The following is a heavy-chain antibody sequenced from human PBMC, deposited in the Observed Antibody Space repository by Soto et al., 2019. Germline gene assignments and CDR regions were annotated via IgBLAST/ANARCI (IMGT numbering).Heavy chain of an antibody. CDR2: IIPIFGTA. Sequence: GQLLESGGGLIQPGGSLRLSCAASGFTFSSYAMSWVRQAPGKGLEWVGGIIPIFGTANYAQKFQGRVTITADESTSTAYMELSSLRSEDTAVYYCARDPHYYDSSGYDRWGQGTLVTVSS. CDR3: ARDPHYYDSSGYDR. D-gene: IGHD3-22*01. J-gene: IGHJ5*02. CDR1: GFTFSSYA. V-gene: IGHV1-69*01.